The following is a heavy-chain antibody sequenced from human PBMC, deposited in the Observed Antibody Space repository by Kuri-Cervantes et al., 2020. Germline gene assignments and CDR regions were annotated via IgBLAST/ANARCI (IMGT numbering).Heavy chain of an antibody. CDR2: IWYDGSNK. Sequence: GESLKISCAASGFTFDDYAMHWVRQAPGKGLEWVAVIWYDGSNKYYADSVKGRFTISRDNSKNTLYLQMNSLRAEDTAVYYCASETLYYYDSSGYHNWGQGTLVTVSS. V-gene: IGHV3-33*08. CDR1: GFTFDDYA. D-gene: IGHD3-22*01. J-gene: IGHJ4*02. CDR3: ASETLYYYDSSGYHN.